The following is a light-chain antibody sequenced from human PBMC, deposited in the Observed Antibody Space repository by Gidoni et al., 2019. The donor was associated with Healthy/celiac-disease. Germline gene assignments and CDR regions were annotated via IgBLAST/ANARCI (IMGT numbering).Light chain of an antibody. CDR3: QQYNSYSGT. J-gene: IGKJ1*01. CDR1: QSISSW. CDR2: DAS. Sequence: DIQMTQSPSTLSASVGDRVTITCRASQSISSWLAWYQQKPGKDPKLLIYDASSLESGVPSRFSGRGAGTEFTLTISSLQPDDFATYYCQQYNSYSGTFGQGTKVEIK. V-gene: IGKV1-5*01.